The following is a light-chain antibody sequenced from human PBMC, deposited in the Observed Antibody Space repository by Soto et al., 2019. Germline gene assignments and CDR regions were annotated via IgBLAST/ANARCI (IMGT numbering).Light chain of an antibody. Sequence: DIQMTQSPSSLSASVGDRVTITCRASQRIANYLNWYQQRPGKATKLLICGASTLHTAVASRISSSASATDITLTISIQPPEDFASYCCQQTDSTPHTFGQGTKLEIK. V-gene: IGKV1-39*01. CDR2: GAS. CDR3: QQTDSTPHT. J-gene: IGKJ2*01. CDR1: QRIANY.